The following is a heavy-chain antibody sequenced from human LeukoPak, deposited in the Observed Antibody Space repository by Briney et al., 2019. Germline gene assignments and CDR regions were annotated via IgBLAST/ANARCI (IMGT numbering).Heavy chain of an antibody. V-gene: IGHV4-30-4*01. J-gene: IGHJ5*02. CDR2: IYYSGST. CDR1: GGSISSGDYY. CDR3: ARLLGGYCSSISCYTGPANWFDP. Sequence: SQTLSLTCTVSGGSISSGDYYWSWIRQPPGKGLEWIGYIYYSGSTYYNPSLKSRVTISVDTSKNQFSLKLSSVTAADTAVYYCARLLGGYCSSISCYTGPANWFDPWGQGTLVTVSS. D-gene: IGHD2-2*02.